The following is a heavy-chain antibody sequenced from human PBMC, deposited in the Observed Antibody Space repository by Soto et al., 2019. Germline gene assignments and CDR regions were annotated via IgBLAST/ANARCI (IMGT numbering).Heavy chain of an antibody. CDR1: RYTFKSHV. D-gene: IGHD3-16*01. CDR3: VSWVSAHFDY. Sequence: GRSLRLSCAASRYTFKSHVLSWVRQAPGKGLEWVSTIDSSGVNTHYADPVKGRFTISRDNSRNTLHLQMHDLRADDTALYYCVSWVSAHFDYWGQGTVVTVSS. CDR2: IDSSGVNT. V-gene: IGHV3-23*01. J-gene: IGHJ4*02.